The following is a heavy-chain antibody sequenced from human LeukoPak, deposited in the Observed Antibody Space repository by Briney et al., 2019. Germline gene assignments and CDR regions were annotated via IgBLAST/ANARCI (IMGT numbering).Heavy chain of an antibody. CDR2: INPSGGST. Sequence: ASVKVSCKASGYTFTSYYMHWVRQAPGQGLEWMGIINPSGGSTSYAQKFQGRVTMTRDTSTSTVYMELSSLRSEDTAVYYCARDASGYYYGGNSLADYWGQGTLDTVSS. V-gene: IGHV1-46*01. CDR1: GYTFTSYY. D-gene: IGHD4-23*01. J-gene: IGHJ4*02. CDR3: ARDASGYYYGGNSLADY.